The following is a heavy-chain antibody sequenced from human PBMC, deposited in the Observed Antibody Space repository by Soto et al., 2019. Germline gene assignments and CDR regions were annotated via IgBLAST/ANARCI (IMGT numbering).Heavy chain of an antibody. CDR3: AREDRKAPAGSGYYYYGMDV. V-gene: IGHV3-72*01. CDR2: SRNKANGYMT. Sequence: EMQLVESGGGLVQPGGSLRISCAVSGFSFSDHYMDWVRQAPGKGLEWVGRSRNKANGYMTEYAASVRGRVTISRDDSENSFLLQLNSRKTEDTAVYYCAREDRKAPAGSGYYYYGMDVWGQGTTVTVSS. D-gene: IGHD6-13*01. CDR1: GFSFSDHY. J-gene: IGHJ6*02.